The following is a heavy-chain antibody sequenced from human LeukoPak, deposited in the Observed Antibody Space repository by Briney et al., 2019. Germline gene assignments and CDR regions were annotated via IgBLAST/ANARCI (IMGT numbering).Heavy chain of an antibody. V-gene: IGHV4-34*01. D-gene: IGHD1-26*01. Sequence: SETLSLTCAVYGGSFSGYCWSWIRQPPGKGLEWIGEINHSGSTNYNPSLKSRVTISVDTSKNQFSLKLSSVTAADTAVYYCARGIRWRNSGGYFNYWGQRTLVTVSS. J-gene: IGHJ4*02. CDR2: INHSGST. CDR1: GGSFSGYC. CDR3: ARGIRWRNSGGYFNY.